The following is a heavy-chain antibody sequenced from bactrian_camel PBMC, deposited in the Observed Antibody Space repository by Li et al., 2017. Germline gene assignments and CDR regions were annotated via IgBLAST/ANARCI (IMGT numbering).Heavy chain of an antibody. CDR2: VGRDGDG. V-gene: IGHV3S55*01. Sequence: HVQLVESGGGSVQAGGSLRLSCTASRLVYLQYCMAWFRQSPGKSREGVAGVGRDGDGHYADSVKGRFTISKDNAKNTLYLQLNSLKTEDTARYYCAAVGALRKYGNWGQGTQVTV. J-gene: IGHJ4*01. D-gene: IGHD3*01. CDR3: AAVGALRKYGN. CDR1: RLVYLQYC.